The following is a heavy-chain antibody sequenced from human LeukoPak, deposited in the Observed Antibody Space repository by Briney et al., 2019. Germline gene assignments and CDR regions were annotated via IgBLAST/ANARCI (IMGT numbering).Heavy chain of an antibody. CDR1: GFTVSSNY. D-gene: IGHD3-10*01. J-gene: IGHJ4*02. CDR3: ARERPYGSGSSFDY. CDR2: IYSGGST. Sequence: PGGSLRLSCAASGFTVSSNYMSWVRQAPGKGLEWVSVIYSGGSTYYADSVEGRFTISRDNSKNTLYLQMNSLRAEDTAVYYCARERPYGSGSSFDYWGQGTLVTVSS. V-gene: IGHV3-66*01.